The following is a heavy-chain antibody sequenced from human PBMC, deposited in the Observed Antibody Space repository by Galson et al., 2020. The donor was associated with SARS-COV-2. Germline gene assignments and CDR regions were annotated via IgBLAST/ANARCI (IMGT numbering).Heavy chain of an antibody. CDR3: ARMVTYDFWGGYSSFPYYYDMDV. CDR2: IDWDDDK. Sequence: SGPTLVKPTQTLTLTCTFSGFSLSTSGMCVSWIRQPPGKALEWLALIDWDDDKYYSTSLKTRLTISKDTSKNQVVLTMTNMDPVDTATYYCARMVTYDFWGGYSSFPYYYDMDVWGKGTTVTVSS. V-gene: IGHV2-70*01. J-gene: IGHJ6*03. CDR1: GFSLSTSGMC. D-gene: IGHD3-3*01.